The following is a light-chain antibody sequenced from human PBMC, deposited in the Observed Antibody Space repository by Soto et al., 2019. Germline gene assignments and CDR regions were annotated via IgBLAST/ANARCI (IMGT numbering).Light chain of an antibody. J-gene: IGKJ1*01. CDR3: QQYNSYSPT. Sequence: DIQMTQSPSTLSASVGYRFTITCRASQSISSWLAWYQQKPGKAPKFLIYDASSLESGVPSRFSGSGSGTEFTLTISSLQPDDFATYYCQQYNSYSPTFGQGTTVDIK. CDR1: QSISSW. V-gene: IGKV1-5*01. CDR2: DAS.